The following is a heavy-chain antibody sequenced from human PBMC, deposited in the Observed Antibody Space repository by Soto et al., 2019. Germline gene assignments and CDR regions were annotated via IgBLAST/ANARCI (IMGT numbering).Heavy chain of an antibody. CDR2: INSDASST. V-gene: IGHV3-74*01. Sequence: GGSLRLSCAASGFTFSIYCMHWVRQAPGKALVWVSRINSDASSTYYADSVNGRFTISRDNDKKTIYLQMNSMRAEETAVYYCTSSLSPMDVWGQGTTVTVSS. CDR3: TSSLSPMDV. J-gene: IGHJ6*02. CDR1: GFTFSIYC.